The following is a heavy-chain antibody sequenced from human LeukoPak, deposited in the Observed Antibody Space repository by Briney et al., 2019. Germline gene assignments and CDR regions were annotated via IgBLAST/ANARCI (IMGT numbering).Heavy chain of an antibody. CDR1: GYTFTSYG. V-gene: IGHV1-18*01. J-gene: IGHJ4*02. Sequence: ASVKVSCKASGYTFTSYGISWVRPAPGQGLEWMGWISAYNGNTNYAQKLQGRVTMTTDTSTSTAYMELRSLRSDDTAVYYCARTIEWSGSAGKLNYWGQGTLVTVSS. CDR2: ISAYNGNT. CDR3: ARTIEWSGSAGKLNY. D-gene: IGHD1-26*01.